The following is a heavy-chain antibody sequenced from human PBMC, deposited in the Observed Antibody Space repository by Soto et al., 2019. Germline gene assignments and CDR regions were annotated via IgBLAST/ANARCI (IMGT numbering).Heavy chain of an antibody. Sequence: QVQLVQSGAEVKKPGSSVKVSCKASGGTFSSYAISWVRQAPGQGLEWMGGIIPIFGTANYAQKFQGRVTIVGDDATCTADRELRRLRCEDTAVYYCARYTAIVLVPAAMPGDCSGGRCSSLSGMDVWGPGTTVTVSS. CDR2: IIPIFGTA. CDR1: GGTFSSYA. J-gene: IGHJ6*02. D-gene: IGHD2-2*01. V-gene: IGHV1-69*12. CDR3: ARYTAIVLVPAAMPGDCSGGRCSSLSGMDV.